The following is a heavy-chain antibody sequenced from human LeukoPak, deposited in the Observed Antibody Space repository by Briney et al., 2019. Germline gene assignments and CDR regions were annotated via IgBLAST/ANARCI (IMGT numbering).Heavy chain of an antibody. V-gene: IGHV4-34*01. D-gene: IGHD3-22*01. CDR2: INHSGST. CDR1: GGSFSGYY. Sequence: KPSDTLSLTCAVYGGSFSGYYWSWILPPPGKVLEWIGGINHSGSTHYNPSLKRRVTISLDTSENHFSLKLSSVTAADTAVYYCARVTTGGYYNYWGQGTLVTVSS. CDR3: ARVTTGGYYNY. J-gene: IGHJ4*02.